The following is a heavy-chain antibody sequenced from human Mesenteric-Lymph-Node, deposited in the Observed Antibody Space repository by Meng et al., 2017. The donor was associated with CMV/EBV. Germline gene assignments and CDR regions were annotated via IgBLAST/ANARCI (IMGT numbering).Heavy chain of an antibody. CDR2: INHSGST. CDR3: ARGEIVVVPAANGVFWYFDL. CDR1: SFSGYD. V-gene: IGHV4-34*01. D-gene: IGHD2-2*01. J-gene: IGHJ2*01. Sequence: SFSGYDWSWIRQPQGKGLEWIGKINHSGSTNYNPSLKSRVTISVDTSKNQFSLKLSSVTAADTAVYYCARGEIVVVPAANGVFWYFDLWGRGTLVTVSS.